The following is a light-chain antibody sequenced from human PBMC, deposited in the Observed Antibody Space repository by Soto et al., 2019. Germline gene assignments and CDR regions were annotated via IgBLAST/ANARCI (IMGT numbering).Light chain of an antibody. CDR3: QQGYISRT. V-gene: IGKV1-39*01. CDR2: AAS. CDR1: QSASSY. Sequence: DIQMTQSPSSLSASVGDRVTITCRASQSASSYFNWFQQKPGKAPNLLIYAASTLQSGVPSRFSGSGSGTAFTLTISSLQSEAFATYYCQQGYISRTFGQGTKVEIK. J-gene: IGKJ1*01.